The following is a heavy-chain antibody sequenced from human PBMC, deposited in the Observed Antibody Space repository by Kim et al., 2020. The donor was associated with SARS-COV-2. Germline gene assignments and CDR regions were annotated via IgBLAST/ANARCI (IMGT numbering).Heavy chain of an antibody. CDR2: IRGDGTST. CDR1: GFTMRNYW. Sequence: GGSLRLSFAASGFTMRNYWMNWLRQAPGKGLEWVSRIRGDGTSTTYADSVKGRFIISRDISKNTLHLQMNSLRVEDTAVYYCARSDWFDPWGQGTLVTVSS. D-gene: IGHD3-3*01. CDR3: ARSDWFDP. V-gene: IGHV3-74*03. J-gene: IGHJ5*02.